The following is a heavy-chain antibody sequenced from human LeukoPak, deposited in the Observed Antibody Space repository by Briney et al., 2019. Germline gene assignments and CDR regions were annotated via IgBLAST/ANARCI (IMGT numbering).Heavy chain of an antibody. CDR1: SNDV. J-gene: IGHJ4*02. Sequence: GGSLRLSCAAFSNDVMSWVRQAAGKGLEWVSSISNIGGSTYYADSVKGRFTISRDNSKNTVSLQMNSLRAEDTAVYYCTTGPNLYYFDYWGQGTLVTVSS. CDR3: TTGPNLYYFDY. V-gene: IGHV3-23*01. CDR2: ISNIGGST.